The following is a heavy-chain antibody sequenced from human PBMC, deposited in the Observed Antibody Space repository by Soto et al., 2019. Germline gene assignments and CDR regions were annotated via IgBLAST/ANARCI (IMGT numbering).Heavy chain of an antibody. J-gene: IGHJ6*02. D-gene: IGHD3-3*01. V-gene: IGHV4-30-4*01. Sequence: SETLSLTCTVSGGSISSGDYYWSWIRQPPGKGLEWIGYIYYSGSTYYNPSLKGRVTISVDTSKNQFSLKLSSVTAADTAVYYCARDRRYYDFWSGYQDDYYYYGMDVWGQGTTVTVSS. CDR2: IYYSGST. CDR1: GGSISSGDYY. CDR3: ARDRRYYDFWSGYQDDYYYYGMDV.